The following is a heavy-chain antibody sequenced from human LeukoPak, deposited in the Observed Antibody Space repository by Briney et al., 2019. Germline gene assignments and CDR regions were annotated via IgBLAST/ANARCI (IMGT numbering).Heavy chain of an antibody. CDR1: GFSFSDSG. J-gene: IGHJ5*02. CDR2: IRTKTDTYAT. D-gene: IGHD4-17*01. Sequence: GGSLTLSCAASGFSFSDSGINWVRQASGKGLQWVGRIRTKTDTYATLYAASVKGRFTISRDDSRNTASLQMNSLKTEDSAVYYCTRQGNDYGDFVSDLWGQGTLVTVSS. CDR3: TRQGNDYGDFVSDL. V-gene: IGHV3-73*01.